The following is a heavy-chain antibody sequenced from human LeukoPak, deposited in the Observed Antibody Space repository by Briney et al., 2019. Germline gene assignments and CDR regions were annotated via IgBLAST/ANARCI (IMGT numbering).Heavy chain of an antibody. CDR2: ISGSGGST. CDR1: GFTFSSYA. CDR3: AKSYSGSYSRSYFDY. J-gene: IGHJ4*02. V-gene: IGHV3-23*01. D-gene: IGHD1-26*01. Sequence: GSLRLSCAASGFTFSSYAMSWVRQAPGKGLEWVSAISGSGGSTYYADSVKGRFTISRDNSKNTLYLQMNSLRAEDTAVYYCAKSYSGSYSRSYFDYWGQGTLVTVSS.